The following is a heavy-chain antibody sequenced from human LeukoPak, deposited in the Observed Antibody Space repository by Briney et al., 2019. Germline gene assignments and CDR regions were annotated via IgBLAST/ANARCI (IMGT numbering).Heavy chain of an antibody. CDR2: ISYNGIT. CDR3: ARRPGHTWDMGNWFDP. D-gene: IGHD1-26*01. Sequence: SATLSLTCSVSGDSIRTNNYFWGWIRQPPGMGLEWIVSISYNGITYYNPSLKSRASVSVDTSKNQFSLNLNSVTAADTAIYYCARRPGHTWDMGNWFDPWGQGTLVTVSS. CDR1: GDSIRTNNYF. V-gene: IGHV4-39*01. J-gene: IGHJ5*02.